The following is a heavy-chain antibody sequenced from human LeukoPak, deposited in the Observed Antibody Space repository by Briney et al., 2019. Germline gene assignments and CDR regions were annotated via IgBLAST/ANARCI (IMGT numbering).Heavy chain of an antibody. Sequence: GGSLRLSCSASGFPFSSYAMHWVRQAPGKGLEWVAVIWYDGSNKYYADPVKGRFTISRDNSKNTLYLQMNSLRAEDTAVYYCAREGRCGGDCYYDYWGQGALVTVSS. CDR3: AREGRCGGDCYYDY. CDR2: IWYDGSNK. J-gene: IGHJ4*02. V-gene: IGHV3-33*08. CDR1: GFPFSSYA. D-gene: IGHD2-21*02.